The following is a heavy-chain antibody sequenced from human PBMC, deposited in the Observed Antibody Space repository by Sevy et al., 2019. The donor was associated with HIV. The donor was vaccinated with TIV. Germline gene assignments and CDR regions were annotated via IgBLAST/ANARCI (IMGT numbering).Heavy chain of an antibody. Sequence: ALVKVSCKVSGYTLTELSMHWVRQAPGKGLEWMGGFDPEDGETIYAQKFQGRVTMTEDTSTDTAYMELRSLRSEDTAVYYCATETFLCILFMITFGGVIATLERYYFDYWGQGTLVTVSS. D-gene: IGHD3-16*02. CDR2: FDPEDGET. CDR1: GYTLTELS. CDR3: ATETFLCILFMITFGGVIATLERYYFDY. V-gene: IGHV1-24*01. J-gene: IGHJ4*02.